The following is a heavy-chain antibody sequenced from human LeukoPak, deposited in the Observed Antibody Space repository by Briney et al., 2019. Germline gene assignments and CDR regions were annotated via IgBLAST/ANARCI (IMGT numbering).Heavy chain of an antibody. CDR1: GGTFISYA. CDR2: IIPIFGTA. D-gene: IGHD3-16*02. CDR3: ASDYYDYVWGSYPSQSY. J-gene: IGHJ4*02. Sequence: SVKVSCKASGGTFISYAISWVRQAPGQGLEWMGRIIPIFGTANYAQKFQGRVTITTDESTSTAYMELSSLRSEDTAVYYCASDYYDYVWGSYPSQSYWGQGTLVTVSS. V-gene: IGHV1-69*05.